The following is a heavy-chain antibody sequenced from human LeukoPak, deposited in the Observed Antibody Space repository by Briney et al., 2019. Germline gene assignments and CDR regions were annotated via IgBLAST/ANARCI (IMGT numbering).Heavy chain of an antibody. CDR3: ARSHDHLWGNYPDY. V-gene: IGHV4/OR15-8*01. CDR1: GGSIDSTNW. CDR2: IHHDGRI. D-gene: IGHD3-16*02. Sequence: SETLSLTCDVSGGSIDSTNWWNWVRQPPGRGLEWIGEIHHDGRINYNPSLKSRVTLSVDKSKNQFSLRLNSVTAADTAMYYCARSHDHLWGNYPDYWGQGTLVTVSS. J-gene: IGHJ4*02.